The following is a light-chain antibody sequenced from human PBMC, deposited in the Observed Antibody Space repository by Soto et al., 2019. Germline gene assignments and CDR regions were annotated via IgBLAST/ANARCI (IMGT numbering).Light chain of an antibody. CDR1: QSVSNN. CDR2: HAS. CDR3: QQYNEWPLT. Sequence: EIVMTQSPATLSVSPGERATLSCRASQSVSNNLAWYQQKPGQAPRLLIYHASTGATGIPARFSGSGSGTELPLTVSSVQSGDFAVYYCQQYNEWPLTFGGGTKVEIK. J-gene: IGKJ4*01. V-gene: IGKV3-15*01.